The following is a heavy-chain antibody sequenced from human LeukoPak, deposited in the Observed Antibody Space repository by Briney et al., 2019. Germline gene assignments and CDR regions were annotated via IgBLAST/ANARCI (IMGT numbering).Heavy chain of an antibody. CDR3: ARTNVIAAAGNGYFQH. V-gene: IGHV4-4*02. Sequence: SETLSLTCAVSGGSISNNNWWSWVRQPPGKGLEWIGEIYHSGNTNYNPSLKSRVTISVDTSKNQFSLKLSSVTAADTAVYYCARTNVIAAAGNGYFQHWGQGTLVTVSS. CDR1: GGSISNNNW. D-gene: IGHD6-13*01. CDR2: IYHSGNT. J-gene: IGHJ1*01.